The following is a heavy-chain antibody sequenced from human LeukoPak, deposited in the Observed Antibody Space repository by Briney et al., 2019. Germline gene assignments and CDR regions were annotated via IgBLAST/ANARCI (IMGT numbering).Heavy chain of an antibody. CDR3: ASGVVVTPSTLGYYYYMDV. Sequence: SSVKVSCKASGGTFSSYAISWVRQAPGQGLEWMGGIIPIFGTANYAQKFQGRVTITADKSTSTAYMELSSLRSEDTAVYYCASGVVVTPSTLGYYYYMDVWGKGTTVTVSS. CDR2: IIPIFGTA. J-gene: IGHJ6*03. CDR1: GGTFSSYA. D-gene: IGHD2-21*02. V-gene: IGHV1-69*06.